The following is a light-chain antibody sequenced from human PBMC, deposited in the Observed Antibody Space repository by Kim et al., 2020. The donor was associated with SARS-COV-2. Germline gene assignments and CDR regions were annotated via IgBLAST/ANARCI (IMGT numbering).Light chain of an antibody. CDR3: QVWDSASDHVI. J-gene: IGLJ2*01. Sequence: AGKTATMACGGSNIGTKSVHWYQLKPDQAPVGVVFDDSDRPSGIPERFSGSNSENTATLTINRVEAGDEADYYCQVWDSASDHVIFGGGTQLTVL. V-gene: IGLV3-21*03. CDR2: DDS. CDR1: NIGTKS.